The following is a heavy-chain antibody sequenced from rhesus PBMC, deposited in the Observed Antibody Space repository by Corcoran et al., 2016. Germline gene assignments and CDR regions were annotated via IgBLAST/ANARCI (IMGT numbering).Heavy chain of an antibody. CDR2: IYGSGGST. Sequence: QVQLQESGPGLVKPSETLSLTCTVSGGSISDRYYWSWIRQPPGKGLDWMGRIYGSGGSTNYNPSLKSRVTISRDTSKNQFSLKLSSVTAADTAVYYCARDPIMNTAKGFDVWGPGVLVTVSS. V-gene: IGHV4-160*01. CDR3: ARDPIMNTAKGFDV. J-gene: IGHJ5-1*01. CDR1: GGSISDRYY. D-gene: IGHD4-23*01.